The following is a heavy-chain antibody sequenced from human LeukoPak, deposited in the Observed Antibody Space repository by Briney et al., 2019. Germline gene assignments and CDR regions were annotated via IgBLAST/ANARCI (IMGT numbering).Heavy chain of an antibody. Sequence: GGSLKLSCAASGFTFSGSAMHWVRQASGKGLEWVGRIRSKANSYATAYAASVKGRFTISRDDSKNTAYLQMNSLKTEDTAVYYCTRLYGGNGGIWGQGTMVTVSS. J-gene: IGHJ3*02. CDR1: GFTFSGSA. V-gene: IGHV3-73*01. D-gene: IGHD4-23*01. CDR3: TRLYGGNGGI. CDR2: IRSKANSYAT.